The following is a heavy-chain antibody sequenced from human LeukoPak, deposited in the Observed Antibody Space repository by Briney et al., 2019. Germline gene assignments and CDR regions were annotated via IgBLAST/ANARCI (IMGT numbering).Heavy chain of an antibody. CDR2: IIPIFGTA. D-gene: IGHD5-18*01. CDR3: LLRSWDTAMARDY. Sequence: GASVKVSCKASGGTFSSYAISWVRQAPGQGLEWMGGIIPIFGTANYAQKFQGRVTITADESTSTAYMELSSLRSEDTAVYYCLLRSWDTAMARDYWGQGTLVTVSS. CDR1: GGTFSSYA. V-gene: IGHV1-69*13. J-gene: IGHJ4*02.